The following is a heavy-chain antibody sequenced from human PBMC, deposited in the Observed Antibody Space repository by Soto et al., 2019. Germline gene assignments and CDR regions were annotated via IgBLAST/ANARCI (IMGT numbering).Heavy chain of an antibody. Sequence: EVQLVESGGGLVQPGGSLRLSCAASGFTFSSYSMNWVRQAPGKGLEWVSYISSSSSTIYYADSVKGRFTISRDNAKNSLYLQMNSLRDEDTAVYYCARGTARNSIGVVYYYYGMDVWGQGTTVTVSS. D-gene: IGHD3-3*01. CDR1: GFTFSSYS. V-gene: IGHV3-48*02. J-gene: IGHJ6*02. CDR3: ARGTARNSIGVVYYYYGMDV. CDR2: ISSSSSTI.